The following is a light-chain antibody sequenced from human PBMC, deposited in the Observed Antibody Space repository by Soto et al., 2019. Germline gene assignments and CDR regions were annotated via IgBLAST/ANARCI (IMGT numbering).Light chain of an antibody. V-gene: IGKV3-20*01. CDR2: TAS. J-gene: IGKJ1*01. CDR3: QRYGTSPGS. Sequence: EIVLTQSPGTLSLSPGVRATLSCRASQSVSSNYVAWYQQKPGQAPRLLIYTASGRATGIPDRFSGSGSATDLALTISSGEPEDVTVYYCQRYGTSPGSVGQRTKLEI. CDR1: QSVSSNY.